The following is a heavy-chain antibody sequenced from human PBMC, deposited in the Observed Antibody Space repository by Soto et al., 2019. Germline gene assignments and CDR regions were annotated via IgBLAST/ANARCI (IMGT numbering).Heavy chain of an antibody. CDR3: ARDVLGYSYGYSFDY. CDR2: ISSSSSTI. J-gene: IGHJ4*02. D-gene: IGHD5-18*01. V-gene: IGHV3-48*02. Sequence: GGSLRLSCAASGFTFSSYSMNWVRQAPGKGLEWVSYISSSSSTIYYADSVKGRFTISRDNAKNSLYLQMNSLRDEVTAVYYCARDVLGYSYGYSFDYWGQGTLVTVSS. CDR1: GFTFSSYS.